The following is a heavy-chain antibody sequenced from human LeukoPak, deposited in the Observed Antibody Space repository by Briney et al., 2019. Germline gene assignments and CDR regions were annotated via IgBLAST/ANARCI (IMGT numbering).Heavy chain of an antibody. CDR1: GFTFDDYA. V-gene: IGHV3-43*02. CDR2: ISGDGGST. Sequence: GGSLRLSCAASGFTFDDYAMHWVRQAPGKGPEWVSLISGDGGSTYYADSVKGRFTISRDNSKNSLYLQMNSLRTEDTALYYCAKAYDGYDYYYGMDVWGQGTTVTVSS. D-gene: IGHD3-3*01. J-gene: IGHJ6*02. CDR3: AKAYDGYDYYYGMDV.